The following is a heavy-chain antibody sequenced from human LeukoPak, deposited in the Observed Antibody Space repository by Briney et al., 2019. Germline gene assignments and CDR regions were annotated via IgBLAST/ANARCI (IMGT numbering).Heavy chain of an antibody. CDR2: ISSSGSTI. D-gene: IGHD3-3*01. CDR3: ARVEWSPST. Sequence: GGSLRLSCAASGFTFSGSAMHWVRQASGKGLEWVSYISSSGSTIYYADSVKGRFTISRDNAKNSLYLQMNSLRAEDTAVYYCARVEWSPSTWGQGTLVTVSS. J-gene: IGHJ5*02. CDR1: GFTFSGSA. V-gene: IGHV3-48*03.